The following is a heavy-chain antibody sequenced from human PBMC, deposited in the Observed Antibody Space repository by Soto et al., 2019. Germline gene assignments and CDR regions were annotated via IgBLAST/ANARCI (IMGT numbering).Heavy chain of an antibody. V-gene: IGHV1-18*04. CDR1: GYTFTSYG. CDR3: ARDYDILTGLTPFDY. D-gene: IGHD3-9*01. CDR2: ISAYNGNT. Sequence: VASVKVSCKASGYTFTSYGISWVRQAPGQGLEWMGWISAYNGNTNYAQKLQGRVTMTTDTSTSTAYMELRSLRSDDTAVYYCARDYDILTGLTPFDYWGQGTMVTVYS. J-gene: IGHJ4*02.